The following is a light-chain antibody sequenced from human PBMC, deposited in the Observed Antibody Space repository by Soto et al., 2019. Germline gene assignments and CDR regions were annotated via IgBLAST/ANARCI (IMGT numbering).Light chain of an antibody. V-gene: IGKV3-15*01. CDR2: GAS. J-gene: IGKJ2*01. CDR3: QQYSNWPPLYT. Sequence: EIVMTQFPATLSVSPGERATLSCRASQSVSSNLAWYQQKPGQAPRLLIYGASTRATGIPARFSGSGSGTEFPLTISSLQSEDFAVYYCQQYSNWPPLYTFGQGTKLEIK. CDR1: QSVSSN.